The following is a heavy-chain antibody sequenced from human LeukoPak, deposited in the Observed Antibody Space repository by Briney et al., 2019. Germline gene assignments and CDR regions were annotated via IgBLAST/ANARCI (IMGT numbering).Heavy chain of an antibody. CDR1: GFTFSSYE. CDR2: ISSSGSTI. CDR3: AREVAARPFDY. Sequence: GGSLILSCAASGFTFSSYEMNWVRQAPGKGLEWVSYISSSGSTIYYADSVKGRFTISRDNAKNSLYLQMNSLRAEDTAVYYCAREVAARPFDYWGQGTLVTVSS. V-gene: IGHV3-48*03. D-gene: IGHD6-6*01. J-gene: IGHJ4*02.